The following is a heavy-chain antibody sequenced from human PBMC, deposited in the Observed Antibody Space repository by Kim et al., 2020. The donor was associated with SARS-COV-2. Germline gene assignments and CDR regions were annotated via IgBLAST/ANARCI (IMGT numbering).Heavy chain of an antibody. CDR2: ISYDGSNK. CDR1: GFTFSSYA. CDR3: ARRGQWLVQYYYYGMDV. Sequence: GGSLRLSCEASGFTFSSYAMHWVRQAPGKGLEWVAVISYDGSNKYYADSVKGRFTISRDNSKNTLYLQMNSLRAEDTAVYYCARRGQWLVQYYYYGMDVWGQGTTVTVSS. D-gene: IGHD6-19*01. J-gene: IGHJ6*02. V-gene: IGHV3-30-3*01.